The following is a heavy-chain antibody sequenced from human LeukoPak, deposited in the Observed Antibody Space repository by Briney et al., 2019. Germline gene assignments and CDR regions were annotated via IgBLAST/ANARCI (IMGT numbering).Heavy chain of an antibody. Sequence: SETLSLTCTVSGGSISSSSYYWGWIRQPPGKGLEWIGSIYYSGSTYYNPSLKSRVTISVDTSKNQFSLKLSSVTAADTAVYYCARRRGREMATITWFDPWGQGTLVTVSS. CDR1: GGSISSSSYY. CDR3: ARRRGREMATITWFDP. V-gene: IGHV4-39*07. J-gene: IGHJ5*02. D-gene: IGHD5-24*01. CDR2: IYYSGST.